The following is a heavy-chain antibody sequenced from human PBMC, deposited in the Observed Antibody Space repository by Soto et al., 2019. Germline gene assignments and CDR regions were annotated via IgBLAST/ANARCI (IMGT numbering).Heavy chain of an antibody. J-gene: IGHJ6*02. CDR1: GGSISSYY. D-gene: IGHD4-17*01. V-gene: IGHV4-59*01. Sequence: SETLSLTCTVSGGSISSYYWSWIRQPPGKGLEWIGYIYYSGSTNYNPSLKSRVTISVDTSKNQFSLKLSSVTAADTAVYYCARDLATVSPEDYYYYGLDVWGQGTTVTVSS. CDR3: ARDLATVSPEDYYYYGLDV. CDR2: IYYSGST.